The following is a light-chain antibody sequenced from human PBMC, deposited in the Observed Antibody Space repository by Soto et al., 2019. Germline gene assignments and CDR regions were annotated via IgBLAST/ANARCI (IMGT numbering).Light chain of an antibody. CDR2: GTS. CDR1: QSVSSSF. J-gene: IGKJ1*01. V-gene: IGKV3-20*01. Sequence: EVVLRQSPGTLSLSPEERATLSCRANQSVSSSFLDWYQPKPGQAPRXLIYGTSTRETGIPARFSGSGAGTEFTRTIRSLKHDDSATAYCPQYHSFTVTFGQGTKVDIK. CDR3: PQYHSFTVT.